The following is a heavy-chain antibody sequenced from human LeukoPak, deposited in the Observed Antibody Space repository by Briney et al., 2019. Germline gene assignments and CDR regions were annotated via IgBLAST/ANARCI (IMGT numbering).Heavy chain of an antibody. Sequence: GGSLRLSCAASGFTVSSNPMSWVRQAPGKGLEWVSFIYSAGSTHYSDSVKGRFTISIDNSKNTLYLQMNSLRAEDTAVYYCARRAGAYSHPYDYWGQGTLVTVSS. V-gene: IGHV3-53*01. CDR3: ARRAGAYSHPYDY. CDR1: GFTVSSNP. D-gene: IGHD4/OR15-4a*01. J-gene: IGHJ4*02. CDR2: IYSAGST.